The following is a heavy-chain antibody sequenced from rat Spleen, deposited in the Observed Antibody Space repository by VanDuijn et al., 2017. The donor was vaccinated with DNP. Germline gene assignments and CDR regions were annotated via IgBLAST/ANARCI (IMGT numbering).Heavy chain of an antibody. CDR3: ARRGYNSGYGGWLAY. CDR2: ISTGGGNI. Sequence: EVQLVESGGGLVQPGRSMKLSCVASGFTFSDYYMAWVRQAPTRGLEWVASISTGGGNIDSRDSVKGRFTISRDNPKSTLYLQMDSLRSEDTATYYCARRGYNSGYGGWLAYWGQGTLVTVSS. D-gene: IGHD4-3*01. CDR1: GFTFSDYY. V-gene: IGHV5-25*01. J-gene: IGHJ3*01.